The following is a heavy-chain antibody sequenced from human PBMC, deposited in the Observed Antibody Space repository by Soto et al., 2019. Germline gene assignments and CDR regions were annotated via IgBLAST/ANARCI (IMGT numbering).Heavy chain of an antibody. CDR2: IIPIFGTA. D-gene: IGHD4-17*01. J-gene: IGHJ4*02. Sequence: GASVKVSCKASGGTFSSYAISWVRQAPGQGLEWMGGIIPIFGTANYAQKFQGRVTITADESTSTAYMELSSLRSEDTDVYYCARDKVGYGDYVPFDYWGQGTLVTVSS. V-gene: IGHV1-69*13. CDR3: ARDKVGYGDYVPFDY. CDR1: GGTFSSYA.